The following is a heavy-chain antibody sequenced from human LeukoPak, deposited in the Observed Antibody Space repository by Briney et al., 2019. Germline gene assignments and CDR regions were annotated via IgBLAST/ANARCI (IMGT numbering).Heavy chain of an antibody. CDR3: ARVYSSGWPNYYYYGMDV. J-gene: IGHJ6*02. D-gene: IGHD6-19*01. Sequence: PSETLSLTCAVYGGSFSGYYWSWIRQPPGKGLEWIGEINHSGSTNYNPSLKSRVTISVDTSKNQFSLKLSSVTAADTAVYYCARVYSSGWPNYYYYGMDVWGRGTTVTVSS. CDR2: INHSGST. V-gene: IGHV4-34*01. CDR1: GGSFSGYY.